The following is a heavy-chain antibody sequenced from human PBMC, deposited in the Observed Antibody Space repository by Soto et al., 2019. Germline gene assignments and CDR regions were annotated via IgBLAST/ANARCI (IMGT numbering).Heavy chain of an antibody. Sequence: SETLSLTCAVYGGSFSCYYWSWIRQPPGKGLEWIGEINHSGSTNYNPSLKSRVTISVDTSKNQFSLKLSSVTAADTAVYYCARGLVLRYFDWLLSHYYYGMDVWGQGTTVTVSS. D-gene: IGHD3-9*01. CDR2: INHSGST. J-gene: IGHJ6*02. V-gene: IGHV4-34*01. CDR1: GGSFSCYY. CDR3: ARGLVLRYFDWLLSHYYYGMDV.